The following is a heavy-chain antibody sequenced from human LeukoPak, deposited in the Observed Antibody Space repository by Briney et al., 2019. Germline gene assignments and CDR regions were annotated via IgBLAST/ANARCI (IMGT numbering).Heavy chain of an antibody. J-gene: IGHJ4*02. V-gene: IGHV1-69*05. Sequence: SVKVSCKASGGTFSIYAISWVRQAPGQGLEWMGGIIPMFDTPNYAQKFQGRVTVTTDESTSTAYMELSSLRSEDTAVYYCASVTVVTQSGFDYWGQGTLVTVSS. CDR3: ASVTVVTQSGFDY. CDR1: GGTFSIYA. CDR2: IIPMFDTP. D-gene: IGHD4-23*01.